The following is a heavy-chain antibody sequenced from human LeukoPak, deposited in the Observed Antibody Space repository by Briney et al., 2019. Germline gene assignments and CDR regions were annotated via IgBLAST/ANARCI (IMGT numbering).Heavy chain of an antibody. CDR2: IYTIGST. CDR3: ARLGWWDS. D-gene: IGHD2-15*01. CDR1: GGSISGSY. V-gene: IGHV4-4*09. Sequence: PSETLSLTCTVSGGSISGSYWNWIRQSPGKGLEWIGYIYTIGSTNYNPSLKSRVTISVDTSKNQFSLRLSSVTAADTAVYYCARLGWWDSWGQGTLVTVSS. J-gene: IGHJ4*02.